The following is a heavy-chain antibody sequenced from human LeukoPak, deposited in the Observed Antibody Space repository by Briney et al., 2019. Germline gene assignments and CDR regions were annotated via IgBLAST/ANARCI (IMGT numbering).Heavy chain of an antibody. V-gene: IGHV1-3*01. CDR2: INAGNGNT. CDR3: AREVVRGVIGD. Sequence: GASVKVSCKASGYTFTSYAMHWVRQAPGQRLERMGWINAGNGNTKYSQKFQGRVTITRDTSASTAYMELSSLRSEDTAVYYCAREVVRGVIGDWGQGTLVTVSS. J-gene: IGHJ4*02. D-gene: IGHD3-10*01. CDR1: GYTFTSYA.